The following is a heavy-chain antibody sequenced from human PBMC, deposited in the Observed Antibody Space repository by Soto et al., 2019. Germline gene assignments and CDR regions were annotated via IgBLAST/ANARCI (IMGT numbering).Heavy chain of an antibody. Sequence: QVQLQESGPGLVKPSGTLSLTCAVSGDSISSSKWWTWVRQPPGKGLEWIGDIHHSGNTNYNPSLMSRVSISVDKSRNQFSLKLTSVTAADTAVYYCARVEFHYDSSGCFTRSRDYWGQGTLVIVSS. CDR1: GDSISSSKW. J-gene: IGHJ4*02. D-gene: IGHD3-22*01. V-gene: IGHV4-4*02. CDR3: ARVEFHYDSSGCFTRSRDY. CDR2: IHHSGNT.